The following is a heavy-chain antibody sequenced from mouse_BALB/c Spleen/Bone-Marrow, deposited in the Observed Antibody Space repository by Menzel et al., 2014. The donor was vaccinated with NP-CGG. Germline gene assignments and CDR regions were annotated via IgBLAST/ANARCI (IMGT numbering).Heavy chain of an antibody. CDR3: ARLGYYGVMVY. Sequence: EVQVVESGGGLVQPGGSLKLSCAASGFDFSRYWMSWVRQAPGKGLEWIGEINPDSTTINYTPSLKNKFIISRDNAKNTRYLQMSKVRSEDTALYYCARLGYYGVMVYWGQGTSVPVSS. D-gene: IGHD1-1*01. CDR2: INPDSTTI. J-gene: IGHJ4*01. V-gene: IGHV4-1*02. CDR1: GFDFSRYW.